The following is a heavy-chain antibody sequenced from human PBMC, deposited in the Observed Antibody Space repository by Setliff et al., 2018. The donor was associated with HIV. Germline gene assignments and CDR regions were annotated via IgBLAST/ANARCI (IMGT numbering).Heavy chain of an antibody. D-gene: IGHD2-15*01. J-gene: IGHJ5*02. CDR2: INQERTT. CDR1: GESFSDDY. Sequence: PSETLSLTCAVYGESFSDDYWSWIRQPPGKGLEWIAEINQERTTFYNPSLNSRVTMSVDTSRNEVSLRLKSVTAADTATYFCARVRFSFNDVRSFDLWGQGSLVTVSS. V-gene: IGHV4-34*01. CDR3: ARVRFSFNDVRSFDL.